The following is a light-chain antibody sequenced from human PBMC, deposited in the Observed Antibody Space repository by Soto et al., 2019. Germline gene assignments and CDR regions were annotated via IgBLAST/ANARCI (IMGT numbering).Light chain of an antibody. J-gene: IGKJ4*01. Sequence: ENVLTQSPGTLSLSPGERATLSCRASQSVARRYLAWYQQKPGQSPRLLIYDASNRAAGIPDRFSGSGSGSDFPLTISRLEAEDFAVSFCQQYAISPFTFGGGAKLEIK. CDR1: QSVARRY. V-gene: IGKV3-20*01. CDR2: DAS. CDR3: QQYAISPFT.